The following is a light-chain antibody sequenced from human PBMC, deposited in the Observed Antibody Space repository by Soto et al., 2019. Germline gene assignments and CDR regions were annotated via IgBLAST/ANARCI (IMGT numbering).Light chain of an antibody. V-gene: IGKV3-15*01. J-gene: IGKJ2*01. CDR1: QSVDSN. Sequence: EIEMTQSPATLSVSPGETTTLSCRASQSVDSNVAWYQQKGGQAPRLLISGASSSATGIPARFSANGSGTEFTLTISGLQSEDFAIYYCQQYHTWPSFGQGTKVQIK. CDR3: QQYHTWPS. CDR2: GAS.